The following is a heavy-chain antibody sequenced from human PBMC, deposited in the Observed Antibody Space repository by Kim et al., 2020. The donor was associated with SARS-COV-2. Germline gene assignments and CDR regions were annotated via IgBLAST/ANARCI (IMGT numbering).Heavy chain of an antibody. J-gene: IGHJ4*02. V-gene: IGHV4-39*01. CDR1: GGSISSSSYY. Sequence: SETLSLTCTVSGGSISSSSYYWGWIRQPPGKGLEWIGSIYYSGSTYYNPSLKSRVTISVDTSKNQFSLKLSSVTAADTAVYYCARHAEYSGSYYGYFDYWGQGTLVTVSS. D-gene: IGHD1-26*01. CDR2: IYYSGST. CDR3: ARHAEYSGSYYGYFDY.